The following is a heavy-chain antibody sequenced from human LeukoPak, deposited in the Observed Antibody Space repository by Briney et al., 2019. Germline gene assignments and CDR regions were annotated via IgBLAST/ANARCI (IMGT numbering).Heavy chain of an antibody. D-gene: IGHD3-22*01. V-gene: IGHV3-23*01. CDR1: GFPLSSYA. CDR3: ARARGYYDSSGYYYYYYMDV. J-gene: IGHJ6*03. CDR2: TSSSDPGT. Sequence: GGSLRLSCAASGFPLSSYAMSWVRQGPGKGLEWVAATSSSDPGTYHADSVRGRFTISRDNAKNSLYLQMNSLRAEDTAVYYCARARGYYDSSGYYYYYYMDVWGKGTTVTVSS.